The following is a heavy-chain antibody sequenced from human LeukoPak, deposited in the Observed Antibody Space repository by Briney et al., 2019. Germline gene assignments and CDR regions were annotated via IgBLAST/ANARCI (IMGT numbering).Heavy chain of an antibody. D-gene: IGHD3-16*01. J-gene: IGHJ5*02. CDR2: ISPANSET. Sequence: GASLKISCKGSGYRFTSYWIAWVRQKPGKGLELMGIISPANSETLYSPSFQGQVTMSADSSTAYLQWSSLKASDTAIYYCARRGGNWLDPWGQGTLVTVSS. CDR3: ARRGGNWLDP. CDR1: GYRFTSYW. V-gene: IGHV5-51*01.